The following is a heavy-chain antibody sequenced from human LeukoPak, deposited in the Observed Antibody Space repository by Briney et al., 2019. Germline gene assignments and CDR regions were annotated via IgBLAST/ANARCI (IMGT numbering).Heavy chain of an antibody. CDR3: ARGRKPRYYFDY. CDR1: GYTFTSYD. J-gene: IGHJ4*02. Sequence: GASVTVSCTASGYTFTSYDINWVRQATGQGLEWMGWMNPNSGNTGYAQKFQGRVTMTRNTSISTAYMELSSLRSEDTAVYYCARGRKPRYYFDYWGQGTLVTVSS. CDR2: MNPNSGNT. V-gene: IGHV1-8*01.